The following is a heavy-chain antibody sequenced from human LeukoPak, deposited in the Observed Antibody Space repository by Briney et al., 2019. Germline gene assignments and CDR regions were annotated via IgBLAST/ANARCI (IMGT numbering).Heavy chain of an antibody. CDR1: GYTFTSYG. CDR2: ISAYNGNT. D-gene: IGHD3-16*01. CDR3: ARVYGYYYGMDV. Sequence: ASVKVSCKASGYTFTSYGISWVRQAPGQGLEWMGWISAYNGNTNYVQKLQGRVTMTTDTSTSTAYMELSSLRSEDTAVYYCARVYGYYYGMDVWGQGTTVTVSS. V-gene: IGHV1-18*01. J-gene: IGHJ6*02.